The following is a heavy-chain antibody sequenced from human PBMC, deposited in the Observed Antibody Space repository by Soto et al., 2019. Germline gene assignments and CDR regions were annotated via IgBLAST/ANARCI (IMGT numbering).Heavy chain of an antibody. CDR2: IIPIFGTA. Sequence: SVKVSCKASGGTFSSYAISWVRQAPGQGLEWMGGIIPIFGTANYAQKFQGRVTITADKSTSTAYMELSSLRSEDTAVYYCARGGDCSGGSCYSIVPWFDPWGQGTLVTVSS. CDR1: GGTFSSYA. J-gene: IGHJ5*02. D-gene: IGHD2-15*01. V-gene: IGHV1-69*06. CDR3: ARGGDCSGGSCYSIVPWFDP.